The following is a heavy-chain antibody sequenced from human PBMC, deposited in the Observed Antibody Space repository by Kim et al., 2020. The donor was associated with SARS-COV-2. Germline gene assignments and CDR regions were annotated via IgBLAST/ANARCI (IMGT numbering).Heavy chain of an antibody. J-gene: IGHJ6*02. D-gene: IGHD3-10*01. CDR2: IYHSGST. Sequence: SETLSLTCDVSGGSISSSEWWSWVRHPPGKGLEWIGEIYHSGSTNYNPSLESRVTISVDKSKNQFSLKLSSVTAADTALYYCTRATGTLVRGIYFYGLDVWGQGTTVTVSS. CDR3: TRATGTLVRGIYFYGLDV. V-gene: IGHV4-4*02. CDR1: GGSISSSEW.